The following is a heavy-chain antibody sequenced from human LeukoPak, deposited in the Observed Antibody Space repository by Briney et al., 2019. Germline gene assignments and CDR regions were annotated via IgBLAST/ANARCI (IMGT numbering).Heavy chain of an antibody. Sequence: GGSLRLSCAASGFTFSSYSMNWVRQAPGKGLEWVSYISSSSSTIYYADSVKGRFTISRDNAKNSLYLQMNSLRAEDTAVYYCARAPSYYDFWSGYSYWGQGTLVTVSS. CDR2: ISSSSSTI. CDR1: GFTFSSYS. J-gene: IGHJ4*02. CDR3: ARAPSYYDFWSGYSY. D-gene: IGHD3-3*01. V-gene: IGHV3-48*01.